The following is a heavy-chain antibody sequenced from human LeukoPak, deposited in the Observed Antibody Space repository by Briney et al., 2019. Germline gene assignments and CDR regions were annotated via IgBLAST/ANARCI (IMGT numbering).Heavy chain of an antibody. V-gene: IGHV3-15*01. CDR1: GFTFSNAW. CDR3: TTAGTRIVVVPAAIGSFDY. CDR2: IKSKTDGGTT. Sequence: KPGGSLRLSCAASGFTFSNAWMSWVRQAPGKGLEWVGRIKSKTDGGTTDYAAPVKGRFTISRDDSKNTLYPQMNSLKTEDTAVYYCTTAGTRIVVVPAAIGSFDYWGQGTLVTVSS. J-gene: IGHJ4*02. D-gene: IGHD2-2*02.